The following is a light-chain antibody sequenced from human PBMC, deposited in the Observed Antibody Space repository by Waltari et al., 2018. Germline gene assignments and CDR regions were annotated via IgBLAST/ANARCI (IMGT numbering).Light chain of an antibody. CDR1: QSISSY. V-gene: IGKV1-39*01. J-gene: IGKJ1*01. CDR2: AAS. Sequence: DIQMTQSPSSLSASVGDRVTITCRASQSISSYLNWYQQKPGKAPKHRIYAASILQSGVPSRFSSSGSATDFTLTISSLQPEDFATYYCQQRYSTPPWTFGQGTKVEIK. CDR3: QQRYSTPPWT.